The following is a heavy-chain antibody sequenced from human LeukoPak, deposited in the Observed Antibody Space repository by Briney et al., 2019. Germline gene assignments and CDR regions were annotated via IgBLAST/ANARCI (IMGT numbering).Heavy chain of an antibody. J-gene: IGHJ6*03. Sequence: PSETLSLTCAVYGGSFSGYYWSWLRQPPGKGLEWIGEINHSGSTNYNPSLKSRVTISVDTSKNQFSLKLSSVTAADTAVYYCARGGARYYYYYMDVWGKGTTVTVSS. D-gene: IGHD3-16*01. V-gene: IGHV4-34*01. CDR3: ARGGARYYYYYMDV. CDR1: GGSFSGYY. CDR2: INHSGST.